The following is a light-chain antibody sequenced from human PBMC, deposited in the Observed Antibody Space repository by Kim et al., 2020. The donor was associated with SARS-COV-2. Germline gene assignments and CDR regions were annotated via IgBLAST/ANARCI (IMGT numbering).Light chain of an antibody. CDR1: RSNIGAGYD. V-gene: IGLV1-40*03. J-gene: IGLJ2*01. Sequence: RVTSPCTGGRSNIGAGYDVHWYQHIPGTAPKLLIYGNSNRPSGVPDRFSGSKSGASASLAITGLQAEDEADYYCQSHDNSLSGGVFGGGTQLTVL. CDR2: GNS. CDR3: QSHDNSLSGGV.